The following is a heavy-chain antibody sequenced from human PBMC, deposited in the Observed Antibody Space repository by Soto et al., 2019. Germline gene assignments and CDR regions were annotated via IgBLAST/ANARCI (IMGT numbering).Heavy chain of an antibody. CDR1: GGSISSSSYY. Sequence: QLQLQESGPGLVKPSETLSLTCTVSGGSISSSSYYWGWIRQPPGKGLEWIGSIYYSGSTYYNPSPKSRVPISVATSRNQFSLRLGSVPPAERPVYYCAGLGLGYFAYWGQETLVTVSP. J-gene: IGHJ4*02. CDR3: AGLGLGYFAY. V-gene: IGHV4-39*01. D-gene: IGHD3-16*01. CDR2: IYYSGST.